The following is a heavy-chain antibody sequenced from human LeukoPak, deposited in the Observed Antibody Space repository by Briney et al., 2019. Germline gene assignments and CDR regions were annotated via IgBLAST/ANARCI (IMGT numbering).Heavy chain of an antibody. CDR3: AREKEGNWFDH. Sequence: GGSLRLSCAASGFTVSSNYMSWVRQAPGKGLEWVSVIYSGGSTYYADSVKGRFTISRDNSKNTLYLQMNSLRAEDTAVYYCAREKEGNWFDHWGQGTLVTVSS. V-gene: IGHV3-53*01. CDR2: IYSGGST. J-gene: IGHJ5*02. CDR1: GFTVSSNY.